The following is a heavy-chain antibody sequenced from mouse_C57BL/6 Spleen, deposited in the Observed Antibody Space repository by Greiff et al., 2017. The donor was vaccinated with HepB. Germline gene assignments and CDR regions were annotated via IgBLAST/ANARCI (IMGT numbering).Heavy chain of an antibody. CDR3: TRDGGPRFAY. J-gene: IGHJ3*01. CDR1: GFTFSSFA. CDR2: ISSGGDYI. V-gene: IGHV5-9-1*02. Sequence: EVQGVESGEGLVKPGGSLKLSCAASGFTFSSFAMSWVRQTPEKRLEWVAYISSGGDYIYYADTVKGRFTISRDNARNTLYLQMSSLKSEDTAMYYCTRDGGPRFAYWGQGTLVTVSA. D-gene: IGHD1-1*02.